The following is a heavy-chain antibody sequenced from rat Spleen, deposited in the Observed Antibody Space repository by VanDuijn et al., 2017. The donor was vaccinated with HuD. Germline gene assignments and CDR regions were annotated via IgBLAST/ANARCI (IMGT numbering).Heavy chain of an antibody. J-gene: IGHJ2*01. CDR3: ARMVVHFDY. CDR1: GFTFSDYY. D-gene: IGHD1-12*02. CDR2: ISYDGSST. V-gene: IGHV5-29*01. Sequence: EVQLVESDGGLVQPGRSLKLSCAASGFTFSDYYMAWVRQAPTKGLAWVATISYDGSSTYYRDSVKGRFTISRDNAKSTLYLQMDSLRSEDTATYYCARMVVHFDYWGQGVMVTVSS.